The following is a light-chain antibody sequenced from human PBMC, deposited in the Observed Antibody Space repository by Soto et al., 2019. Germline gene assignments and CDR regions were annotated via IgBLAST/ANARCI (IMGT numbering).Light chain of an antibody. J-gene: IGKJ1*01. CDR2: DAS. V-gene: IGKV3-11*01. CDR1: QSVGSY. Sequence: EIVLTQSPATLSLSPGERVTLSCRASQSVGSYLAWSQQKPGQAPRLLIYDASNRATGIPARFSGSGSGTDFTLTISSLEPEDCAVYYCQQRTNWPWTFGQGTKVEIK. CDR3: QQRTNWPWT.